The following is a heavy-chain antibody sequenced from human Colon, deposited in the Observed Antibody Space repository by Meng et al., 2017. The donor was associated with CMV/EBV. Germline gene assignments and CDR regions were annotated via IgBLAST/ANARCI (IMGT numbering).Heavy chain of an antibody. Sequence: GESLKISCAASGFTFGSYSMNWVRQAPGKGLEWVSSISSSSSYIYYADSVKGRFTISRDNAKNSLYLQMNSLRAEDTAVYYCARDPQRHNSGYLGSAQYFDYWGQGTLVTVSS. V-gene: IGHV3-21*01. CDR3: ARDPQRHNSGYLGSAQYFDY. J-gene: IGHJ4*02. CDR1: GFTFGSYS. D-gene: IGHD5-12*01. CDR2: ISSSSSYI.